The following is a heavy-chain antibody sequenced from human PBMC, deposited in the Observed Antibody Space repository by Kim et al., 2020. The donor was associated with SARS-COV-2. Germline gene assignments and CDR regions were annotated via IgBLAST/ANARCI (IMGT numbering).Heavy chain of an antibody. CDR1: GYTFTNYY. CDR3: ARDSAGYYYGMDV. D-gene: IGHD1-26*01. CDR2: ISPSDGNT. J-gene: IGHJ6*02. V-gene: IGHV1-46*01. Sequence: ASVKVSCRSSGYTFTNYYIQWVRQAPGLGLEWMGIISPSDGNTSYAQKFRGRVAMTRDTSTSTVYMEVSSLRSDDTAVYYCARDSAGYYYGMDVWAHGTTVTV.